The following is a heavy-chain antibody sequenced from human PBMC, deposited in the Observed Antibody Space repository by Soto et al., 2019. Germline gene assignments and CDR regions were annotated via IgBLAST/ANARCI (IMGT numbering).Heavy chain of an antibody. J-gene: IGHJ5*02. CDR3: ASEPYCSGGSCYSFDP. CDR1: GGTFSSYT. D-gene: IGHD2-15*01. Sequence: GASVKVSCKASGGTFSSYTISWVRQAPGQGLEWMGRIIPILGIANYAQKFQGRVTITADKSTSTAYMELSSLRSEDTAVYYCASEPYCSGGSCYSFDPWGQGTLVTVSS. CDR2: IIPILGIA. V-gene: IGHV1-69*02.